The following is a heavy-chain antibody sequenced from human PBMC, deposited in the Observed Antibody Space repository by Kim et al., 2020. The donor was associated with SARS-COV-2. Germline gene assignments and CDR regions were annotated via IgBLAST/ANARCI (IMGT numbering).Heavy chain of an antibody. Sequence: YYTCSVKGRSTVSRDSSKTALFLQMNSLRGEDTATYYCSRRSSSNWSHDYWGQGTLVTVSS. J-gene: IGHJ4*02. D-gene: IGHD2-2*01. V-gene: IGHV3-53*01. CDR3: SRRSSSNWSHDY.